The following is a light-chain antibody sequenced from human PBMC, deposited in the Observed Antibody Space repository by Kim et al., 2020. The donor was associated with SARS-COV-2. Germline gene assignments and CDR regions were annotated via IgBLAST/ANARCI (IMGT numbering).Light chain of an antibody. CDR3: QQYGSSPRA. CDR1: QSVTSNY. V-gene: IGKV3-20*01. Sequence: SPGDRATLSCRASQSVTSNYLAWYKQRPGQAPRLLIYGASSRATGIPDRFSGSGSGTDFTLTISRLEPEDSAVYYCQQYGSSPRAFGGGTKMEIK. CDR2: GAS. J-gene: IGKJ4*01.